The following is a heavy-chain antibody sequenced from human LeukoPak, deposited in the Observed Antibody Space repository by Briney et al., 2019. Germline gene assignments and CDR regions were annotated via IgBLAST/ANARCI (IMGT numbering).Heavy chain of an antibody. J-gene: IGHJ4*02. CDR1: GFTFSSYA. CDR3: AKDMNPFYDILTGRPIDY. Sequence: GGSLRLSCAASGFTFSSYAMHWVRQAPGKGLEWVAVISYDGSNKYYADSVKGRFTISRDNAKNSLYLQMNSLRAEDTALYYCAKDMNPFYDILTGRPIDYWGQGTLVTVSS. CDR2: ISYDGSNK. V-gene: IGHV3-30*04. D-gene: IGHD3-9*01.